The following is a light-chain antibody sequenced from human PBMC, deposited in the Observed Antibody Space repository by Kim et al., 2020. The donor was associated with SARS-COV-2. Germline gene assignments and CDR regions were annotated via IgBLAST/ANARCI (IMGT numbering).Light chain of an antibody. CDR1: QRVSSTC. Sequence: LSPWTRAPRSCRASQRVSSTCITSYRKKLGEAPRRLICRASSRATGIPDRFSGSGSGTDFTLTVSRLDPEDVAVYYCQQYSTTPWTFGQGTKMRI. CDR2: RAS. V-gene: IGKV3-20*01. CDR3: QQYSTTPWT. J-gene: IGKJ2*01.